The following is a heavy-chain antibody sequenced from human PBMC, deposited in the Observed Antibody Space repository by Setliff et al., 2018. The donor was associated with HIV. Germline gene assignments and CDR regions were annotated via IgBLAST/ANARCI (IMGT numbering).Heavy chain of an antibody. Sequence: PSETLSLTCTVSGGSISTSYWNWIRQPPGKGLEWIAYIYISGTTNYNPSLKSRVTISLDTSRNQFSLKLGSVTAADTAMYYCARLIHTGLLYFDFWGLGTLVTVSS. V-gene: IGHV4-4*09. CDR3: ARLIHTGLLYFDF. D-gene: IGHD2-8*02. CDR1: GGSISTSY. J-gene: IGHJ4*02. CDR2: IYISGTT.